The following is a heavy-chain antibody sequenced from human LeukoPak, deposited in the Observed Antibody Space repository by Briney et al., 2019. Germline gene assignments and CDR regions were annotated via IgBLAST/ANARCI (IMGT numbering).Heavy chain of an antibody. V-gene: IGHV4-4*07. J-gene: IGHJ6*03. CDR3: ARVPRSYYYYYYMDV. Sequence: SETLSLTCAVSGGSISSYYWSWIRQPAGKGLEWIGRIYTSGSTNYNPSLKSRVTMSVDTSKNQFSLKLSSVTAADTAVYYCARVPRSYYYYYYMDVWGKGTTVTVSS. CDR1: GGSISSYY. CDR2: IYTSGST.